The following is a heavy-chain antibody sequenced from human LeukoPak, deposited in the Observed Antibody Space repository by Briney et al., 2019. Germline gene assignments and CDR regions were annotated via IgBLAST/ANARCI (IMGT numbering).Heavy chain of an antibody. D-gene: IGHD4-23*01. CDR3: ARNNYGGDTSFDY. CDR1: GYTFTSYD. CDR2: MNPNSGNT. V-gene: IGHV1-8*01. Sequence: ASVKVSFKASGYTFTSYDINWVRQATGQGLEWMGWMNPNSGNTGYAQKFQGRVTMTRNTSISTACMELSSLRSEDTAVYYCARNNYGGDTSFDYWGQGTLVTVSS. J-gene: IGHJ4*02.